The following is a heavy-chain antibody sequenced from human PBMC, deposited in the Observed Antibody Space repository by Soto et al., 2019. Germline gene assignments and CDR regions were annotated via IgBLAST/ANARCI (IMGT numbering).Heavy chain of an antibody. J-gene: IGHJ4*02. V-gene: IGHV4-34*01. CDR3: ARGPKDDFWSGNYDY. CDR2: INHSGST. Sequence: SETLSLTCAVYGGSVSGYYWSWIRQPPGKGLEWIGEINHSGSTNYNPSLKSRVTISVDTSKNQFSLKLSSVTAADTAVYYCARGPKDDFWSGNYDYWGQGTLVTVSS. CDR1: GGSVSGYY. D-gene: IGHD3-3*01.